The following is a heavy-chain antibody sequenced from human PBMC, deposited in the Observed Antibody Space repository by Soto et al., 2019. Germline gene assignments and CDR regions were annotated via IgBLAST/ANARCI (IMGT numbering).Heavy chain of an antibody. V-gene: IGHV4-31*03. CDR2: IYYSGST. CDR3: ARKATVTTCFDY. CDR1: GGSISSGGYY. J-gene: IGHJ4*02. Sequence: QVQLQESGPGLVKPSQTLSLTCTVSGGSISSGGYYWSWIRQHPGKGLEWIGYIYYSGSTYYNPSLKSRVTLSVDTSKNQFSLKLSSVPAADTAVYYCARKATVTTCFDYWGQGPLVTVSS. D-gene: IGHD4-17*01.